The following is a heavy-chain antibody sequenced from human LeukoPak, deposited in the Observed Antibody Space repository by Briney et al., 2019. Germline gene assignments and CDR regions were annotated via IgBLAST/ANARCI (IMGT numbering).Heavy chain of an antibody. J-gene: IGHJ5*02. CDR1: GGSISSDSYY. CDR3: ARANPLDSSGWYNWFDP. D-gene: IGHD6-19*01. Sequence: SETLSLTCTVSGGSISSDSYYWGWIRQSPGKGLEWIGSMYYSGSTYYNPSLRKRVSISVDTSKNQLSLNVRYVTAADTAVYYCARANPLDSSGWYNWFDPWGQGTLVIVSS. CDR2: MYYSGST. V-gene: IGHV4-39*01.